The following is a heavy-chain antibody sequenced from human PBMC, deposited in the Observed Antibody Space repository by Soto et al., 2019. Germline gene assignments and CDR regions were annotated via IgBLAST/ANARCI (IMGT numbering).Heavy chain of an antibody. V-gene: IGHV4-59*01. D-gene: IGHD3-3*01. Sequence: SETLSLTCTVSGGSISSYYWSWIRQPPGKGLEWIGYIYYSGSTNYNPSLKSRVTISVDTSKNQFSLKLSSVTAADTAVYYCARVAEGFLNYYYYMDVWGKGTTVTVSS. J-gene: IGHJ6*03. CDR3: ARVAEGFLNYYYYMDV. CDR2: IYYSGST. CDR1: GGSISSYY.